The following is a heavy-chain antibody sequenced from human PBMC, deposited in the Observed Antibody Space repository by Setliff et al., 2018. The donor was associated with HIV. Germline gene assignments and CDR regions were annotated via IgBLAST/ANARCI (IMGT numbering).Heavy chain of an antibody. CDR2: ISTTGGT. J-gene: IGHJ5*02. CDR1: GGSISSDGYY. CDR3: ARRGRDGVLIVFATGFDP. Sequence: PSETLSLTCTVSGGSISSDGYYWSWIRQPAGKGLEWIGRISTTGGTDYNPSLRRRVSISVDTSENQFSLKLNSVTAADTAVYYCARRGRDGVLIVFATGFDPWGQGTLVTVSS. D-gene: IGHD2-8*01. V-gene: IGHV4-61*02.